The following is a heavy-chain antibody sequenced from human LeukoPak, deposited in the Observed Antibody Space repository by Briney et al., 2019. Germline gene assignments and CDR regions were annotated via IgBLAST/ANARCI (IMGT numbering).Heavy chain of an antibody. V-gene: IGHV1-2*02. Sequence: GASVKVSCKASGYTFTGYYMHWVRQAPGQGLEWMGWINPNSGGTNYAQKFQGRVTMTRDTSISTAYMELSRLRSDDTAVYYCARGPRGEVLMVYAIDYYYYMDVWGKGTTVTVSS. CDR3: ARGPRGEVLMVYAIDYYYYMDV. D-gene: IGHD2-8*01. CDR2: INPNSGGT. CDR1: GYTFTGYY. J-gene: IGHJ6*03.